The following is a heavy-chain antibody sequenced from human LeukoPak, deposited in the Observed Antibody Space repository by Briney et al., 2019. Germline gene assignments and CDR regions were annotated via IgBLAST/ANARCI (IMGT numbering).Heavy chain of an antibody. Sequence: SETLSLTCAVYGGSFSGYYWSWIRQPPGKGLEWIGEINHSGSTNYNPSLKSRVTISVDTSKNQFSLKLSSVTAADTAVYYCARGRRGLYYYDSSGYRDYWGQGTLVTVSS. CDR3: ARGRRGLYYYDSSGYRDY. CDR1: GGSFSGYY. CDR2: INHSGST. D-gene: IGHD3-22*01. V-gene: IGHV4-34*01. J-gene: IGHJ4*02.